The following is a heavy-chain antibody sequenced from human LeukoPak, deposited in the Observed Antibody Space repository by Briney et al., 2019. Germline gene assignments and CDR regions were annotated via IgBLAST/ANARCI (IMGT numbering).Heavy chain of an antibody. D-gene: IGHD6-13*01. CDR1: GFTFSSFA. Sequence: GGSLRLSCTASGFTFSSFAMTWVHQAPGKGLEWVSSISGSGDSTYYADSVKGRFTISRDNSKNTLYMQMNSLRVDDTVVYYCAKGAAAAGRKLDYWGQGTLVTVSS. V-gene: IGHV3-23*01. CDR2: ISGSGDST. CDR3: AKGAAAAGRKLDY. J-gene: IGHJ4*02.